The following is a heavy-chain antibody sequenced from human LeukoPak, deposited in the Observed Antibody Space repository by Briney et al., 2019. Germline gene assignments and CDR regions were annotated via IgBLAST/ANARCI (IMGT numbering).Heavy chain of an antibody. Sequence: PGGSLRLSCVASQSTFSSYGLHRVRQAPGKGLEWVAVISHDGNNKNDPDSVKGRFTISRDNSKNTLYRQMNSLRAEDTAVYYCAKDRMIYRRYSGGSFDSWGQGTLVTVSS. CDR1: QSTFSSYG. D-gene: IGHD3-10*01. CDR3: AKDRMIYRRYSGGSFDS. CDR2: ISHDGNNK. V-gene: IGHV3-30*18. J-gene: IGHJ4*02.